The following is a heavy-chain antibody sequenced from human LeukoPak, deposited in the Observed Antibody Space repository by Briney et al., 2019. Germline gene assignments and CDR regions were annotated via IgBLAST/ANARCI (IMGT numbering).Heavy chain of an antibody. Sequence: PSETLSLTCTVSGYSISSGYYWGWIRQPPGKGLEWIGSIYHSGSTYYNPSLKSRVTISVDTSKNQFSLKLSSVTAADTAVYYCARGYSSGWYRGGDYWGQGTLVTVSS. D-gene: IGHD6-19*01. CDR1: GYSISSGYY. CDR3: ARGYSSGWYRGGDY. V-gene: IGHV4-38-2*02. CDR2: IYHSGST. J-gene: IGHJ4*02.